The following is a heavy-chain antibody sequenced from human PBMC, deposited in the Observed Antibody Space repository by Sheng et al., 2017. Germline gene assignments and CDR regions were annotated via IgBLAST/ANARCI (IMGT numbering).Heavy chain of an antibody. CDR3: ARGDLSSSTGHDRFYQMDV. D-gene: IGHD6-6*01. Sequence: QVQLEQSGTEVKKPGSSVKVSCKASGGSFRTYGITWVRQAPGHGLEWVGGLLPLHGSTNYAQKFQGRLTITTDESATTTYMVLSSLTSEDTAVYFCARGDLSSSTGHDRFYQMDVWGKGTTVTVSS. J-gene: IGHJ6*03. CDR2: LLPLHGST. V-gene: IGHV1-69*05. CDR1: GGSFRTYG.